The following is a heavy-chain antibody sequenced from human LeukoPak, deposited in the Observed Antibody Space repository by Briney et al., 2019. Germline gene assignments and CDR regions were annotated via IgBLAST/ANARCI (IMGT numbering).Heavy chain of an antibody. D-gene: IGHD3-3*01. CDR3: AREAIFGVVREYYFDY. J-gene: IGHJ4*02. CDR2: INPSGGTT. V-gene: IGHV1-46*01. Sequence: ASVKVSCKASGYTFTRYHIHWVRQAPGQGLEWMGVINPSGGTTTYAQNFQGRVTMTRDTSTITVYMELSSLRSDDTAVYYCAREAIFGVVREYYFDYWGQGTLVTVS. CDR1: GYTFTRYH.